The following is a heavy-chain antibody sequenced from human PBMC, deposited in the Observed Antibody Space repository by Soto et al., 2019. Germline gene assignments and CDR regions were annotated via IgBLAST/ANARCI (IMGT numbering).Heavy chain of an antibody. Sequence: QVQLQESGPGLVKPSETLSLTCTVSGAPISSHYWTWIRQSPGKGLEWIGYIYFSESTRYNPSLKSRVTISLDASKNQFSLILTSVTAADTAVYFCTSEYHYGDYEHWGQGILVTVSS. V-gene: IGHV4-59*11. CDR3: TSEYHYGDYEH. J-gene: IGHJ4*02. CDR1: GAPISSHY. CDR2: IYFSEST. D-gene: IGHD4-17*01.